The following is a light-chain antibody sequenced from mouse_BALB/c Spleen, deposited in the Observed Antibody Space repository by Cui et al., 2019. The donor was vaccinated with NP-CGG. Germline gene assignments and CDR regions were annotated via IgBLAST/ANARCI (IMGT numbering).Light chain of an antibody. CDR3: ALWYNNHWI. V-gene: IGLV1*01. Sequence: QAVVTQESALTTSPGETVTLTCRSSTGAFTTNNYSNCIQEKPDHLFTGLIGGTHNRAPGVPARFSGSLIRDKAALTITGAQTEDEAIYFCALWYNNHWIFGGGTKLTVL. J-gene: IGLJ1*01. CDR2: GTH. CDR1: TGAFTTNNY.